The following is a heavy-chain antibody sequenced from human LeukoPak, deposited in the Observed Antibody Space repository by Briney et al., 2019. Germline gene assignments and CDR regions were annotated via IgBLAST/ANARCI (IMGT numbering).Heavy chain of an antibody. V-gene: IGHV3-66*01. CDR3: ARDKNGWRYFDY. J-gene: IGHJ4*02. Sequence: GGSLRLSWAVSRFTVSTNYMSWVRQPKGKGLEWDSVIYSGGSAYYADSVKGRFTIARDNSKNTLYLQMNSLRAEDTAVYYCARDKNGWRYFDYWGQGTLVTVSS. D-gene: IGHD5-24*01. CDR1: RFTVSTNY. CDR2: IYSGGSA.